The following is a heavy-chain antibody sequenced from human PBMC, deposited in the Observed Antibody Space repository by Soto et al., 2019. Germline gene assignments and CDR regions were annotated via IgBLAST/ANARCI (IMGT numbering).Heavy chain of an antibody. CDR2: ISWNSGSI. J-gene: IGHJ4*02. CDR3: AKEGGGDILTGYEYYFDY. CDR1: GFTFDDYA. Sequence: GGSLRLSCAASGFTFDDYAMHWVRQAPGKGLEWVSGISWNSGSIGYADSVKGRFTISRDNAKNSLYLQMNSLRAEDTALYYCAKEGGGDILTGYEYYFDYWGQGTLVTVSS. D-gene: IGHD3-9*01. V-gene: IGHV3-9*01.